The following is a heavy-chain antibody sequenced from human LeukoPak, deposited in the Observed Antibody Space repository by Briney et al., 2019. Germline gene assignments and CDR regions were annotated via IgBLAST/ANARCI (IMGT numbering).Heavy chain of an antibody. V-gene: IGHV3-23*01. Sequence: GGSLRLSCAASGFTFSSYAMSWVRQAPGKGLEWVSGISGSGGSTHYADSVKGRFTISRDNSKNTLYLQMNGLRAEDTAIYYCAKGNDFWSGSQIDYWGQGTLVTISS. D-gene: IGHD3-3*01. CDR2: ISGSGGST. J-gene: IGHJ4*02. CDR1: GFTFSSYA. CDR3: AKGNDFWSGSQIDY.